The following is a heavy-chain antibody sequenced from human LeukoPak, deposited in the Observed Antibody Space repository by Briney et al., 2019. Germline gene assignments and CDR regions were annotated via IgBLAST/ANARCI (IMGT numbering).Heavy chain of an antibody. V-gene: IGHV1-2*02. CDR2: INPNSGGT. CDR3: ARGGTGSYFSWLDP. Sequence: ASVTVSCKASGYTFTSYYIHWVDQAPRKGLAGVGWINPNSGGTNYTQKFQGRVTMTRDTSISTAYMELSRLRSDDTAVYYCARGGTGSYFSWLDPWGQGTLVTVSS. J-gene: IGHJ5*02. CDR1: GYTFTSYY. D-gene: IGHD3-10*01.